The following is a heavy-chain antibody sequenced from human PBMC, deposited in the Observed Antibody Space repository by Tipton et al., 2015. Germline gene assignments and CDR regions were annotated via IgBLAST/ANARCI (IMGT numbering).Heavy chain of an antibody. V-gene: IGHV1-18*04. J-gene: IGHJ4*02. CDR2: ISAYNGNT. CDR1: GYTFTSYG. CDR3: ARNDYGDYHFVD. D-gene: IGHD4-17*01. Sequence: VQLVQSGAEVKKPGASVKVSCKASGYTFTSYGISWVRQAPGQGLEWMGWISAYNGNTNYAQKLQGRVTMTTDTSTSTAYMEVRSLRSDGTAVYFCARNDYGDYHFVDWGQGSLVTVSS.